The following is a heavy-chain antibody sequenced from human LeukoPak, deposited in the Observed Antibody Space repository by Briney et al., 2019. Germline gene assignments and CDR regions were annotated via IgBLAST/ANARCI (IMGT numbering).Heavy chain of an antibody. V-gene: IGHV3-7*01. Sequence: GGSLRLSCAASGFSLGDYWMTWVRQAPGKGLECVGNIKFDGSEIYYRDSVRGRFTISRDNAKNSLYLQMNSLRVEDTGVYYCTRGLNHDSSVWGQVALVTVSS. CDR1: GFSLGDYW. CDR2: IKFDGSEI. D-gene: IGHD3-22*01. CDR3: TRGLNHDSSV. J-gene: IGHJ4*02.